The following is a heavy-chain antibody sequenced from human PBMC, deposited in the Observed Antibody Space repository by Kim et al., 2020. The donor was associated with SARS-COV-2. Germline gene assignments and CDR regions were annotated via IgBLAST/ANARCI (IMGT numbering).Heavy chain of an antibody. D-gene: IGHD2-15*01. V-gene: IGHV4-34*01. CDR2: INHSGST. J-gene: IGHJ3*02. CDR3: ARGAYCSGGSCYRVPDRAFDI. CDR1: GGSFSGYY. Sequence: SETLSLTCAVYGGSFSGYYWSWIRQPPGKGLEWIGEINHSGSTNYNPSLKSRVTISVDTSKNQFSLKLSSVTAADTAVYYCARGAYCSGGSCYRVPDRAFDIWGQGTMVTVSS.